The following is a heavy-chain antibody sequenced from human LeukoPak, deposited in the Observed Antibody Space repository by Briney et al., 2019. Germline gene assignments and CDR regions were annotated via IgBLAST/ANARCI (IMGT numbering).Heavy chain of an antibody. Sequence: SETLSLTCAVYGGSFSGYYWSWIRQPPRKGLEWIGEINHSGSTNYNPSLKSRVTISVDTSKNQFSLKLSSVTAADTAVYYCARGPTTAFDYWGQGTLVTVSS. CDR2: INHSGST. V-gene: IGHV4-34*01. CDR1: GGSFSGYY. J-gene: IGHJ4*02. D-gene: IGHD4-17*01. CDR3: ARGPTTAFDY.